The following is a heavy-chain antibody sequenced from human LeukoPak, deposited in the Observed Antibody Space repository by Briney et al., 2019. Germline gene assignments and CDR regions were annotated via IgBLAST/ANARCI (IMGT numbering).Heavy chain of an antibody. CDR2: IKQDGSEK. V-gene: IGHV3-7*01. J-gene: IGHJ4*01. Sequence: PGGSLRLSCGASGFTFSTYWMSWVRQVPGKGLEWVANIKQDGSEKTYADSVRGRFTIFRDNAKDSVYLQMNSLRAEDSAIYYCAREGFYFFDFWGQGTLVTVSS. CDR1: GFTFSTYW. CDR3: AREGFYFFDF.